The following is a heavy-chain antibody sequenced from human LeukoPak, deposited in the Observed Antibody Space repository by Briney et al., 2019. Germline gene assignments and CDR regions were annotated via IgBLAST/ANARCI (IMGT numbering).Heavy chain of an antibody. Sequence: GGSLRLSCAASGFTFSSYAMSWVRQAPGKGLDWVSSITTSSSYIYYADSVKGRFTISRNNAKNSLYLQMNSLRAEDTAVYYCARDPGAYSSSPIDYWGQGALVTVSS. V-gene: IGHV3-21*01. CDR1: GFTFSSYA. CDR2: ITTSSSYI. D-gene: IGHD6-6*01. CDR3: ARDPGAYSSSPIDY. J-gene: IGHJ4*02.